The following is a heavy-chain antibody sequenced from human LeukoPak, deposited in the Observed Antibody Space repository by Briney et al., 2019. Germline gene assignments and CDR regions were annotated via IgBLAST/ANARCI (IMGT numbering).Heavy chain of an antibody. CDR3: AKKLGYCSSTSCPFQH. D-gene: IGHD2-2*01. CDR2: ISGSGGST. J-gene: IGHJ1*01. Sequence: GGPLRLSCAASGFTFSSYAMSWVRQAPGKGLEWVSAISGSGGSTYYADSVKGRFTISRDNSKNTLYLQMNSLRAEDTAVYYCAKKLGYCSSTSCPFQHWGQGTLVTVSS. CDR1: GFTFSSYA. V-gene: IGHV3-23*01.